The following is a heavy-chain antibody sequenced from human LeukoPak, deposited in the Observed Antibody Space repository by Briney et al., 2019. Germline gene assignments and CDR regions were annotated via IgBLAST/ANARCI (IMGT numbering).Heavy chain of an antibody. Sequence: SESLSLTCTVSGGSISTYYWSWIRQPPEKGLEWVGNIYYSASANNNTSLKSRVTISVDTSKNQFSPKLSSVTAADTAVYYCARLKSHYDYVWGSYREVQRFDYWGQGTLVTVSS. D-gene: IGHD3-16*01. J-gene: IGHJ4*02. V-gene: IGHV4-59*08. CDR2: IYYSASA. CDR3: ARLKSHYDYVWGSYREVQRFDY. CDR1: GGSISTYY.